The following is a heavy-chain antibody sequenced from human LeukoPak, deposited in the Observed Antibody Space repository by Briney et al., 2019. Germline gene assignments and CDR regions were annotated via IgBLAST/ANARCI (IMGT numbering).Heavy chain of an antibody. CDR1: GFTFRSYA. CDR3: VREQPGDGWSGFDY. J-gene: IGHJ4*02. V-gene: IGHV3-30*15. Sequence: GGSLRLSCAASGFTFRSYAMHWVRQAPGKGLEWVAVISDDGSRQHYADFLEGRFTITRDNSKNTVSPQMSSLTSEDTAVYFCVREQPGDGWSGFDYWGQGTLVTVSS. CDR2: ISDDGSRQ. D-gene: IGHD6-19*01.